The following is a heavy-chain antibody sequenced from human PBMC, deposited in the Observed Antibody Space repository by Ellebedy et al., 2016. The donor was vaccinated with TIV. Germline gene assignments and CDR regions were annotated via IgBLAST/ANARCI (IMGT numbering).Heavy chain of an antibody. CDR3: ASLYSSGWYRGDY. Sequence: SETLSLXXTVSGGSISSYYWSWIRQPPGKGLEWIGYIYYSGSTNYNPSLKSRVTISVDKSKNQFSLKLSSVTAADTAVYYCASLYSSGWYRGDYWGQGTLVTVSS. J-gene: IGHJ4*02. D-gene: IGHD6-19*01. CDR2: IYYSGST. CDR1: GGSISSYY. V-gene: IGHV4-59*12.